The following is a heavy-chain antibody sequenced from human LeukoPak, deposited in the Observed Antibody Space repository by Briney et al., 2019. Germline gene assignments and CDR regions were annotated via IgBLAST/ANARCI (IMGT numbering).Heavy chain of an antibody. CDR2: IYYSGST. D-gene: IGHD4-17*01. CDR3: ARAYGDYGAFLLGMDV. J-gene: IGHJ6*03. V-gene: IGHV4-59*01. CDR1: GGSISSYY. Sequence: SETLSLTCTVSGGSISSYYWSWIRQPPGKGLEWIGYIYYSGSTTNNPSLKSRVTISVDTSKNQFSLKLSSVTAADTAVYYCARAYGDYGAFLLGMDVWGKGTTVTISS.